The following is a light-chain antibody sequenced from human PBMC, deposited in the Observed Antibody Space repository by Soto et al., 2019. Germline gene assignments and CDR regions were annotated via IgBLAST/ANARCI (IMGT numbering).Light chain of an antibody. Sequence: DIQMTQSPSSVSASVGDRVTITCRASQGISSWLAWYQQKPGKAPKLLIYAASSLQSGVPSRFSGSVSGTDCTLTISSLQPGDSTPFYCQQANSFPFTFGPGTKVDIK. J-gene: IGKJ3*01. CDR3: QQANSFPFT. V-gene: IGKV1-12*01. CDR2: AAS. CDR1: QGISSW.